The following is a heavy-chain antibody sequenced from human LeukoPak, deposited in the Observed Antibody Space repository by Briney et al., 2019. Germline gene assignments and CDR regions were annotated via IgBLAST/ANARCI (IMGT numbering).Heavy chain of an antibody. D-gene: IGHD5-18*01. V-gene: IGHV3-23*01. CDR2: ISGSGGGT. Sequence: GGSLRLSCAASGFTFSSYAMSWVRQAPGNGLEWVSAISGSGGGTYYADSVKGRFTISRDNSKNTLYLQMNSLRAQDTAVYYCASDIWLSVYWGQGTLVTVSS. CDR1: GFTFSSYA. J-gene: IGHJ4*02. CDR3: ASDIWLSVY.